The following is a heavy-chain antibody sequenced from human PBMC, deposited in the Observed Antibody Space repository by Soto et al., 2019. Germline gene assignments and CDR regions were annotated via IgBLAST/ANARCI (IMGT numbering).Heavy chain of an antibody. D-gene: IGHD3-16*01. CDR3: ARGLPLYYYYYYGMDV. CDR1: GGSFSGYY. V-gene: IGHV4-34*01. J-gene: IGHJ6*02. Sequence: SETLSLTCAVYGGSFSGYYWSWIRQPPGKGLEWIGEINHSGSTNYYPSLKSRVTISVDTSKNQFSLKLSSVTAADTAVYYCARGLPLYYYYYYGMDVWGQGTTVTVSS. CDR2: INHSGST.